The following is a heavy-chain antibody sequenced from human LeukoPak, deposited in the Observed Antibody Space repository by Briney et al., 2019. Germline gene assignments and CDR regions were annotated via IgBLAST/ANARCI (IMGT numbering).Heavy chain of an antibody. CDR3: ARYQYSGNYYEDAFDI. V-gene: IGHV1-8*01. CDR2: MNPISGKT. D-gene: IGHD1-26*01. CDR1: GCTFTSYD. Sequence: ASVKVSCKASGCTFTSYDVNWVRQATGQGLEWMGWMNPISGKTGYAQKFQGRVTMTRNTSISTAYMELSSLRFEDTAVYYCARYQYSGNYYEDAFDIWGQGTMVTVSS. J-gene: IGHJ3*02.